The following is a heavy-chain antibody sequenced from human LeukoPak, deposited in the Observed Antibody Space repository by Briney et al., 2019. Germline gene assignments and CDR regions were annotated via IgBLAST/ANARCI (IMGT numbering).Heavy chain of an antibody. D-gene: IGHD2-21*02. Sequence: GASVKVSCKASGYTFTSYAMHWVRQAPGQRLEWMGWINAGNGNTKYSQKFQGRVTITRDTSASTAYMELSSLRSEDTAVYYCARVSIPGDHEDYWGQGTLVTVSS. V-gene: IGHV1-3*01. CDR1: GYTFTSYA. CDR3: ARVSIPGDHEDY. J-gene: IGHJ4*02. CDR2: INAGNGNT.